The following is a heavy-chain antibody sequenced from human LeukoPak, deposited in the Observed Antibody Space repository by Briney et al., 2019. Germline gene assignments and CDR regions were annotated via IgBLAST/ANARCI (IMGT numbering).Heavy chain of an antibody. J-gene: IGHJ6*03. V-gene: IGHV3-23*01. D-gene: IGHD1-7*01. Sequence: PGGSLRLSCAASGFTFSNYGMSWVRQAPGKGLEWVSGINSDGSSTYYADSVKGRFTISRDNSKNTLHLQMNSLRAEDTAVYYCAKGDNNWNYRSGTYYYYMDVWGKGTTVTVSS. CDR1: GFTFSNYG. CDR2: INSDGSST. CDR3: AKGDNNWNYRSGTYYYYMDV.